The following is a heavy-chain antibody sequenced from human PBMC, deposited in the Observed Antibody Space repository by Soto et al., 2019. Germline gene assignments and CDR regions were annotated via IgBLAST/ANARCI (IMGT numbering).Heavy chain of an antibody. CDR1: GFTFDDYA. D-gene: IGHD3-16*01. J-gene: IGHJ3*02. Sequence: GGSLRLSCAAPGFTFDDYAMHWVRQAPGKGLEWVSGISWNSGSIGYADSVKGRFTISRDNAKNSLYLQMNSLRAEDTALYYCAKALGMRMADAFDIWGQGTMVTVSS. V-gene: IGHV3-9*01. CDR3: AKALGMRMADAFDI. CDR2: ISWNSGSI.